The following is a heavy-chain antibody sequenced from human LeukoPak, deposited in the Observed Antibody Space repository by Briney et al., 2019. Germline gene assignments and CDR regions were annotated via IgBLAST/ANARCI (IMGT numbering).Heavy chain of an antibody. CDR3: ARRVTGGYGSGSYYNNWFDP. J-gene: IGHJ5*02. D-gene: IGHD3-10*01. CDR2: ISAYNGNT. V-gene: IGHV1-18*04. Sequence: ASVKVSCKTSGYTFSDYYIHWIRQAPGQGLEWMGWISAYNGNTNYAQKLQGRVTMTTDTSTSTAYMELRSLRSDDTAVYYCARRVTGGYGSGSYYNNWFDPWGQGTLVTVSS. CDR1: GYTFSDYY.